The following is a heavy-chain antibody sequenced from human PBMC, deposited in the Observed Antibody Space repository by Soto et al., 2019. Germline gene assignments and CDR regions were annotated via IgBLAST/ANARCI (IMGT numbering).Heavy chain of an antibody. Sequence: GGSLRLSCAASGFTFSSYAMHWVRQAPGKGLEWVAVISYDGSNKYYADSVKGRFTISRDNSKNTLYLQMNSLRAEDTAVYYCAGGTYYYDSSGYYDPNYYYGMDGWGQGTTVTVSS. CDR2: ISYDGSNK. J-gene: IGHJ6*02. V-gene: IGHV3-30-3*01. CDR3: AGGTYYYDSSGYYDPNYYYGMDG. D-gene: IGHD3-22*01. CDR1: GFTFSSYA.